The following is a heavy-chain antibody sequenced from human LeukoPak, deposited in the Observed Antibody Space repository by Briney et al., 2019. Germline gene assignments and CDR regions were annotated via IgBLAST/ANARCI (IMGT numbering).Heavy chain of an antibody. Sequence: PGGSLRLSCAASGFTFSSYAMSWVRQAPGKGLEWVSAISGSGGSTYYADSVKGRFTISKDNSQNTLYLQMNSLRAEDTAVYNCAKDPMVLGYMDVWGKGTTVTVSS. V-gene: IGHV3-23*01. D-gene: IGHD2-8*02. CDR1: GFTFSSYA. J-gene: IGHJ6*03. CDR2: ISGSGGST. CDR3: AKDPMVLGYMDV.